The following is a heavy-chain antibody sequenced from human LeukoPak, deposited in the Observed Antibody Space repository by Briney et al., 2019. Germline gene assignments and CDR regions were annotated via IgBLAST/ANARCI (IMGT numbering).Heavy chain of an antibody. CDR2: IYSGGST. CDR1: GFTFSNYW. Sequence: GSLRLSCAASGFTFSNYWMSWVRQAPGKGLEWVSVIYSGGSTYYADSVKGRFTISRDKSKNTLYLQMNDLRAEDTAVYYCARDPGLMASDAFDIWGQGTMVTVSS. CDR3: ARDPGLMASDAFDI. J-gene: IGHJ3*02. V-gene: IGHV3-66*01. D-gene: IGHD3-16*01.